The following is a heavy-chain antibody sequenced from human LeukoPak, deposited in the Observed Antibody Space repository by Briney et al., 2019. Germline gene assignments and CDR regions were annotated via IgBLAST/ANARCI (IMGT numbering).Heavy chain of an antibody. J-gene: IGHJ4*02. D-gene: IGHD6-19*01. V-gene: IGHV3-11*03. CDR3: AGGIAVAGTGFFDY. CDR2: ISRSSSYT. CDR1: GFTFSDYY. Sequence: GGSLRLSCAASGFTFSDYYMNWIRQAPGKGLEWISTISRSSSYTNYADSVKGRFSISRDNAKNSLYLQMNSLGAEDTAVYYCAGGIAVAGTGFFDYWGQGTLVTVSS.